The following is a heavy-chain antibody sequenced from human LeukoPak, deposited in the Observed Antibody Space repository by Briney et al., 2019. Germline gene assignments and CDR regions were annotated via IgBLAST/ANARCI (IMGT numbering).Heavy chain of an antibody. CDR3: ASNPDSSGWYDYFDY. Sequence: VASVKVSCKVSGYTFTSYGISWVRQAPGQGLEWMGWISAYNGNTNYAQKLQGRVTMTTDASTSTAYMELRSLRSDDTAVYYCASNPDSSGWYDYFDYWGQGSLVTVSS. D-gene: IGHD6-19*01. J-gene: IGHJ4*02. V-gene: IGHV1-18*01. CDR1: GYTFTSYG. CDR2: ISAYNGNT.